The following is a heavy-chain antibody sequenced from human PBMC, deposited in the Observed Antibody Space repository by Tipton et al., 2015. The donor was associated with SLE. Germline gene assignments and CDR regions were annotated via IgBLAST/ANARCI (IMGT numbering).Heavy chain of an antibody. Sequence: TLSLTCTVSGGSISSSSYYWGWIRQPPGQGLEWIGSSNYSGSTYYNPSLKSRVTISVDTSKNQFSLKLSSVTAADTAVYYCARDSPHGVGKDYWGQGTLVTVSS. CDR1: GGSISSSSYY. V-gene: IGHV4-39*07. J-gene: IGHJ4*02. CDR3: ARDSPHGVGKDY. CDR2: SNYSGST. D-gene: IGHD7-27*01.